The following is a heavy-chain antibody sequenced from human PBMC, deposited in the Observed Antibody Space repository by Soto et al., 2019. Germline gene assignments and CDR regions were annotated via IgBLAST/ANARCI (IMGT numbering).Heavy chain of an antibody. CDR2: IIPIFGTA. J-gene: IGHJ6*02. Sequence: SVKVSCKASGGTFSSYAISWVRQAPGQGLEWMGGIIPIFGTANYAQKFQGRVTITADKSTSTAYMELSSLRSEDTAVYYCARDTLYGGYYGMDVWGQGTTVTVSS. D-gene: IGHD4-17*01. CDR3: ARDTLYGGYYGMDV. CDR1: GGTFSSYA. V-gene: IGHV1-69*06.